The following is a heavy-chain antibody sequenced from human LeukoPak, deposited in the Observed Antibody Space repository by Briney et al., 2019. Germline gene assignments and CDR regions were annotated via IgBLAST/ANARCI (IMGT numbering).Heavy chain of an antibody. V-gene: IGHV3-66*02. J-gene: IGHJ4*02. D-gene: IGHD2-2*01. CDR1: GFTVSTNY. CDR2: IYSDGST. Sequence: GGSLRLSCAASGFTVSTNYMSWVRQAPGKGLEWVSIIYSDGSTYYADYVKGRFTISRDNSKNTLYLQMNSLRAEDTAVYYCASDCTRTTCPADYWGQGTLVTVSS. CDR3: ASDCTRTTCPADY.